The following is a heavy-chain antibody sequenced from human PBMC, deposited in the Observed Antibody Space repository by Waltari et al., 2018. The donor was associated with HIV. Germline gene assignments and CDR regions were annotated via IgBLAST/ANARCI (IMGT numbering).Heavy chain of an antibody. CDR1: GFTFSSYG. Sequence: QVQLVESGGGVVQPGGSLRLSCAASGFTFSSYGMHWVRQAQGKGLEWVAFIRYDGTNKYYADSVKGRFTISRDNSNNTLYLQMNSLRAEDTAVYYCAKEMRETYYDFWSGSGDYWGQGTLVTVSS. D-gene: IGHD3-3*01. CDR3: AKEMRETYYDFWSGSGDY. V-gene: IGHV3-30*02. J-gene: IGHJ4*02. CDR2: IRYDGTNK.